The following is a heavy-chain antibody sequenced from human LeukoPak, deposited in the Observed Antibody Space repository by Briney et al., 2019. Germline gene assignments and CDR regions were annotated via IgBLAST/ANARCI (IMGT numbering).Heavy chain of an antibody. D-gene: IGHD3-3*01. Sequence: SVKVSCKASGGTFSSYAISWVRQAPGQGLEWMGGIIPIFGTANYAQKFQGRVTITADESTSTAYMELSSLRSEDTAVYYCARVGVVITPWNPYGVDVWGQGTTVTVSS. CDR3: ARVGVVITPWNPYGVDV. V-gene: IGHV1-69*13. J-gene: IGHJ6*02. CDR1: GGTFSSYA. CDR2: IIPIFGTA.